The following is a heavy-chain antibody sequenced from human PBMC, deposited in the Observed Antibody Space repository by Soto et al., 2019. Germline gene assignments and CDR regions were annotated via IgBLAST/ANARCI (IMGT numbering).Heavy chain of an antibody. J-gene: IGHJ4*02. CDR3: ARRYGGNFDY. CDR2: IYYSGST. CDR1: GGSISSGDYY. Sequence: PSETLSITCTVSGGSISSGDYYWSWIRQPPGKGLEWIGYIYYSGSTNYNPSLKSRVTISVDTSKNQFSLKLTSVTAADTAVYYCARRYGGNFDYWGQGTLVTVSS. V-gene: IGHV4-61*08. D-gene: IGHD2-15*01.